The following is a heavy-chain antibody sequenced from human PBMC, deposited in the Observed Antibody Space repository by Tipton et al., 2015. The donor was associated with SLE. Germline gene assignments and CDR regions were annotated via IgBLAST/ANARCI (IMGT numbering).Heavy chain of an antibody. V-gene: IGHV4-31*03. CDR3: AREGGPVAFRPYYFDS. Sequence: TLSLTCTVSGDSISSGGYYWTWIRQHPGKGLEWIGYIYDRGSTNYDPSLRSRVTMSVDTSKNQFSLKLTSVTAADTAVYYCAREGGPVAFRPYYFDSWGQGILVTVSS. D-gene: IGHD6-19*01. CDR1: GDSISSGGYY. CDR2: IYDRGST. J-gene: IGHJ4*02.